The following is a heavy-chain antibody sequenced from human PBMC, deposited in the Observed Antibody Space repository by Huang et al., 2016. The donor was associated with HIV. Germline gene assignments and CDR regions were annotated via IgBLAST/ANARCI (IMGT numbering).Heavy chain of an antibody. CDR3: ARVSRLRSGFDI. J-gene: IGHJ3*02. Sequence: QVVESGGGLVQPGGSVRLSCVGSGLTFRSYWMSWVRQAPGKGLEWVYNIHQEGSEKYYVESGKGRFTIYRDNAKNTLFLQMNSLRVEDTAVYHCARVSRLRSGFDIWGQGTMVTVSS. D-gene: IGHD3-3*01. CDR2: IHQEGSEK. V-gene: IGHV3-7*03. CDR1: GLTFRSYW.